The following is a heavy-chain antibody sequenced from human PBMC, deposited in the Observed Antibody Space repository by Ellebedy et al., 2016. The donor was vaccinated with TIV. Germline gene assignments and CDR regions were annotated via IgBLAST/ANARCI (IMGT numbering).Heavy chain of an antibody. Sequence: MPGGSLRLSCAVYGGSFSGYYWSWIRQPPGKGLEWIGEINHSGSTNYNPSLKSRVTISVDTSKNQFSLKLSSVTAADTAVYYCARLTGTTRDGWYFDLWGRGTLVTVSS. CDR3: ARLTGTTRDGWYFDL. V-gene: IGHV4-34*01. CDR1: GGSFSGYY. J-gene: IGHJ2*01. D-gene: IGHD1-7*01. CDR2: INHSGST.